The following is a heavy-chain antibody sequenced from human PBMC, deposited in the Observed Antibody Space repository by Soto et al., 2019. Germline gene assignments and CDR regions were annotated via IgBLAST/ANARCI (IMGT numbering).Heavy chain of an antibody. V-gene: IGHV4-59*01. Sequence: SETLSLTCTVSGGSISSYYWSWVRQPPGKGLEWIGYIYYSGSTNYNPSLKSRVTISVDTSKNQFSLKLSSVTAADTAVYYCASYYYDSSGYYNWFDPWGQGTLVTVSS. D-gene: IGHD3-22*01. CDR3: ASYYYDSSGYYNWFDP. CDR2: IYYSGST. J-gene: IGHJ5*02. CDR1: GGSISSYY.